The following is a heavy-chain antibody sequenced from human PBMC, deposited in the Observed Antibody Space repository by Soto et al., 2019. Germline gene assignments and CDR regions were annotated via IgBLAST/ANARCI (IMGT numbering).Heavy chain of an antibody. CDR3: RVFVPSAGTDY. CDR2: IKGRTDGGTT. J-gene: IGHJ4*02. V-gene: IGHV3-15*07. D-gene: IGHD6-13*01. Sequence: PGGSLRLSCAASGFTFTYAWMNWVRQAPGKGLEWVGHIKGRTDGGTTDYAAPVKDRFSISRDDSKNMLYLQMNSLKTEDTAVYFCRVFVPSAGTDYWGQGTLVTVSS. CDR1: GFTFTYAW.